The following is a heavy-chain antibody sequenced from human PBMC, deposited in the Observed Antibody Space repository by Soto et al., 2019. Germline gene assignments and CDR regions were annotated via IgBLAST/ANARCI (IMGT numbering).Heavy chain of an antibody. CDR1: GGTFSSYA. D-gene: IGHD5-18*01. CDR3: ASPVSSTAKAHLDY. J-gene: IGHJ4*02. CDR2: IIPIFGTA. Sequence: QVQLVQSGAEVKKPGSSVKVSCKASGGTFSSYAISWVRQAPGQGLEWMGGIIPIFGTANYAQKFQGRVTMTADESTSPDYMELSSLRSEDTAVYYCASPVSSTAKAHLDYWGQGTLVTVSS. V-gene: IGHV1-69*12.